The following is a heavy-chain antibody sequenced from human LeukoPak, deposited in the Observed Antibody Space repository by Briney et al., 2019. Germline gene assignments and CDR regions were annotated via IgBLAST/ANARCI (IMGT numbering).Heavy chain of an antibody. CDR1: GGTLSSYA. CDR3: ARGSDELRYYYYYMDV. Sequence: ASVKVSCKASGGTLSSYAISWVRQAPGQGLEWMGGIIPIFGTANYAQKFQGRVTITTDESTSTAYMELSSLRSEDTAVYYCARGSDELRYYYYYMDVWGKGTTVTVSS. D-gene: IGHD1-26*01. J-gene: IGHJ6*03. CDR2: IIPIFGTA. V-gene: IGHV1-69*05.